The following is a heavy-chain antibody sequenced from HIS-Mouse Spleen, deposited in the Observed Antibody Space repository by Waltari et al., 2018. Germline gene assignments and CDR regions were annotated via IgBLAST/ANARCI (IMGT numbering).Heavy chain of an antibody. CDR1: GGSISSSSYH. CDR3: AREIPYSSSWYDWYFDL. V-gene: IGHV4-39*07. J-gene: IGHJ2*01. CDR2: IYYSGRT. D-gene: IGHD6-13*01. Sequence: QLQLQESGPGLVKPSETLSLTCTVSGGSISSSSYHWGWFRQPPGKGLEWLGSIYYSGRTYYYRSLKSRVTISVDTSKNPFSLKLSSVTAADTAVYYCAREIPYSSSWYDWYFDLWGRGTLVTVSS.